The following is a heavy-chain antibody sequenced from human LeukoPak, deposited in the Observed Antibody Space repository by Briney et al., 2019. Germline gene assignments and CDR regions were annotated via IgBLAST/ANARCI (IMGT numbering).Heavy chain of an antibody. D-gene: IGHD3-10*01. V-gene: IGHV3-30*02. CDR2: IRFDGSNK. Sequence: GGSLRLSCAASGFTFSTYGMAWVRQAPGKGLEWVAFIRFDGSNKYYADSVKGRFTISRDNSKNTLYLQMGSLRAEDMAVYYCARGAPYYYGSGAFDYWGQGTLVTVSS. J-gene: IGHJ4*02. CDR1: GFTFSTYG. CDR3: ARGAPYYYGSGAFDY.